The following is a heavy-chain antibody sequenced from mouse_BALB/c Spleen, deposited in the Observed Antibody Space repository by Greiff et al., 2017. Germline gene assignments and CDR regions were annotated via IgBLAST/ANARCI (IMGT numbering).Heavy chain of an antibody. Sequence: VHVKQSGPELVKPGASVKISCKTSGYTFTEYTMHWVKQSHGKSLEWIGGINPNNGGTSYNQKFKGKATLTVDKSSSTAYMELRSLTSEDSAVYYCARDEGLRRGRFAYWGQGTLVTVSA. CDR2: INPNNGGT. CDR1: GYTFTEYT. CDR3: ARDEGLRRGRFAY. D-gene: IGHD2-4*01. V-gene: IGHV1-18*01. J-gene: IGHJ3*01.